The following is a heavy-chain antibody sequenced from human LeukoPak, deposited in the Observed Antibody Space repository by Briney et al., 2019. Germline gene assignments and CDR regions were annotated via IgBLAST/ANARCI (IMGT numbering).Heavy chain of an antibody. D-gene: IGHD4/OR15-4a*01. V-gene: IGHV3-48*03. Sequence: GGSLRLSCAASGFTFSSYEMNWVRQAPGKGLEWVSYISSSGSTIYYADSVKGRFTISRDNAKNSLYLQVNSLRAEDTAVYYCARGHPNRWFDPWGQGTLVTVSS. CDR2: ISSSGSTI. CDR1: GFTFSSYE. J-gene: IGHJ5*02. CDR3: ARGHPNRWFDP.